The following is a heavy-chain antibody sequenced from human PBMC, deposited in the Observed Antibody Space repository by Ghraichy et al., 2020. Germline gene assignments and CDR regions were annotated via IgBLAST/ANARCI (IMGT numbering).Heavy chain of an antibody. CDR3: AGGLVGVV. CDR2: INHSGST. V-gene: IGHV4-34*01. D-gene: IGHD6-13*01. CDR1: GGSFSGYY. J-gene: IGHJ4*02. Sequence: GSLRLSCTVYGGSFSGYYWSWIRQPPGKGLEWIGEINHSGSTNYNPSLKSRVTISVDTSKNQFSLKLSSVTAADTAVYYCAGGLVGVVWGQGTLVTVSS.